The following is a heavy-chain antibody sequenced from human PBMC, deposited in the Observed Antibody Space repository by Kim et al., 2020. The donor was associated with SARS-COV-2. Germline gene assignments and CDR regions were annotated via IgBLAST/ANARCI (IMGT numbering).Heavy chain of an antibody. CDR3: ARGVEMATPDAFDI. Sequence: GGSLRLSCAASGFTFSSYAMHWVRQAPGKGLEWVAVILYDGSNKYYADSVKGRFTISRDNSKNTLYLQMNSLRAEDTAVYYCARGVEMATPDAFDIWGQGTMVTVSS. V-gene: IGHV3-30*04. CDR2: ILYDGSNK. CDR1: GFTFSSYA. D-gene: IGHD5-12*01. J-gene: IGHJ3*02.